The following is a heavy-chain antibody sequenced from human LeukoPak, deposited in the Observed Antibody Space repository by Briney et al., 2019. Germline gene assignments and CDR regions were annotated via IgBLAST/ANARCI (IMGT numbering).Heavy chain of an antibody. CDR2: IYYSGST. J-gene: IGHJ3*02. V-gene: IGHV4-59*01. CDR1: GDPISYYY. Sequence: SETLSLTCSVSGDPISYYYWNWIRQPPGKGLEWIGYIYYSGSTNYNPSLKSRLTISLDTSKNQFSLKLSSVTAADTAVYYCARGGQPYYDVLTGHGGAFDIWGQGTMVTVSS. CDR3: ARGGQPYYDVLTGHGGAFDI. D-gene: IGHD3-9*01.